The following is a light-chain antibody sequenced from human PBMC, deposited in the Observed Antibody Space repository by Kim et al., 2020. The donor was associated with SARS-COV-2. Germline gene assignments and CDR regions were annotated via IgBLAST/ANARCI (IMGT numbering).Light chain of an antibody. J-gene: IGLJ3*02. Sequence: SYELTQPLSVSVALGQTATITCGGSNIGSKNVHWYQQRPGQAPVLVIYADFFRPSGIPERFSGSNLGDTATLTIGGAQADDEADYYCQVWDSNTIRVFGGGTKVTVL. V-gene: IGLV3-9*01. CDR1: NIGSKN. CDR2: ADF. CDR3: QVWDSNTIRV.